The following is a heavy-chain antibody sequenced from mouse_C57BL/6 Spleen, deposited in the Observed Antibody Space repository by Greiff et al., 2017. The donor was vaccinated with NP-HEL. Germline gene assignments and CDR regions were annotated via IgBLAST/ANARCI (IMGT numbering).Heavy chain of an antibody. CDR2: IYPRDGST. CDR1: GYTFTSYD. CDR3: AREGGLAGTGWYFDV. D-gene: IGHD4-1*01. V-gene: IGHV1-85*01. Sequence: VQLQQSGPELVKPGASVKLSCKASGYTFTSYDINWVKQRPGQGLEWIGWIYPRDGSTKYNEKCKGKATLTVDTSSSTAYMELHSLTSEDTAVYFCAREGGLAGTGWYFDVWGTGTTVTVSS. J-gene: IGHJ1*03.